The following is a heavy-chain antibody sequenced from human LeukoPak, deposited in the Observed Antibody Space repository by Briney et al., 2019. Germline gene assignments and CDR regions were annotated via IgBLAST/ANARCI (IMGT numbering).Heavy chain of an antibody. J-gene: IGHJ5*02. CDR1: GYTFTGYY. D-gene: IGHD1-26*01. V-gene: IGHV1-2*02. Sequence: ASVKVSCKASGYTFTGYYIHWVRQAPGQGLEWMGWINPNSGGTSYAQKFQGRVTMTRDTSISTAYMELSRLRSDDTAVYYCARASGSYSATSWFDPWGQGTLVTVSS. CDR3: ARASGSYSATSWFDP. CDR2: INPNSGGT.